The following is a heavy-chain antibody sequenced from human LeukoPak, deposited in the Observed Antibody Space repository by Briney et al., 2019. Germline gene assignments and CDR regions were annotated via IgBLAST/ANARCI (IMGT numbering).Heavy chain of an antibody. CDR1: RFTFSNYA. J-gene: IGHJ5*02. V-gene: IGHV3-23*01. CDR2: ISGSGGAT. Sequence: GGSLRLSCAASRFTFSNYAMNWVRQAPGKGLEWVSAISGSGGATYYADSVKGRFTISRDNSKNRLYLQMNSLRAEDTAVYYCAKPFRDYSSTWNTRNWFDPWGQGTLVTVSS. D-gene: IGHD6-13*01. CDR3: AKPFRDYSSTWNTRNWFDP.